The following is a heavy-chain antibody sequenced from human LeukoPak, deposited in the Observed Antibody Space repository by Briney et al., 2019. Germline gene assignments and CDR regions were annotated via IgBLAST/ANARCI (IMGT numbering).Heavy chain of an antibody. V-gene: IGHV3-23*01. CDR2: ISGSGGST. D-gene: IGHD3-10*01. CDR1: GFTFSSYA. CDR3: AKDLGGLLWFGDAFDI. J-gene: IGHJ3*02. Sequence: PGGSLRLSCAASGFTFSSYAMSWVRQAPGKGLEWVSAISGSGGSTYYADSVKGRFTISRDNSKNTLYLQMNSLRAEDTAVYYCAKDLGGLLWFGDAFDIWGQGTMVTVSS.